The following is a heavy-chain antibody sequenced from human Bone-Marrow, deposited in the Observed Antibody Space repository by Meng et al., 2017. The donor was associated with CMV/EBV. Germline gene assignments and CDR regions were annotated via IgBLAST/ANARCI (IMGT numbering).Heavy chain of an antibody. D-gene: IGHD3-10*01. CDR2: IHSGGST. CDR1: FTVSSKY. CDR3: ARRRYYGSGSYKDWYFDL. J-gene: IGHJ2*01. V-gene: IGHV3-66*02. Sequence: FTVSSKYMTWVRQAPGKGLEWVSVIHSGGSTYYADSVKGRFTISRDNSKNTLYLQMNSMRAEDTAVYYSARRRYYGSGSYKDWYFDLWGRGTLVTVSS.